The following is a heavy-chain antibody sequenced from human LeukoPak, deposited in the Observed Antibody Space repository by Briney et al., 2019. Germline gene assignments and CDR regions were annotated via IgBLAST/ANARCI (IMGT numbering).Heavy chain of an antibody. CDR2: ISYDGNII. CDR3: AGIRYFDWTSSGY. CDR1: EFTFSSYT. D-gene: IGHD3-9*01. J-gene: IGHJ4*02. Sequence: GGSLRLSCAASEFTFSSYTMNWVRQAPGKGLEWVAIISYDGNIIHYAGSVKGRFTISRDNSKNTLYLQMNSLRTEDTAVYYCAGIRYFDWTSSGYWGQGTLVTVSS. V-gene: IGHV3-30*04.